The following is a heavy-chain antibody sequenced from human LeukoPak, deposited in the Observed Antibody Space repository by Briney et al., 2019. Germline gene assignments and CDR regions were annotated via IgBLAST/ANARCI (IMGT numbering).Heavy chain of an antibody. CDR1: GGSISSSSYY. V-gene: IGHV4-39*07. J-gene: IGHJ3*02. CDR3: ARAEVGYCSSTSCPDAFDI. CDR2: IYYSGST. Sequence: PSETLSLTCTVSGGSISSSSYYWGWIRQPPGKGLEWIGSIYYSGSTYYNPSLKGRVTISVDTSKNQFSLKLSSVTAADTAVYYCARAEVGYCSSTSCPDAFDIWGQGTMVTVSS. D-gene: IGHD2-2*01.